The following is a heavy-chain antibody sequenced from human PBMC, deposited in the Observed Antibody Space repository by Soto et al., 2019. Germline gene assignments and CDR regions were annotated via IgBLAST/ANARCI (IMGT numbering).Heavy chain of an antibody. CDR2: IGTSYGER. J-gene: IGHJ4*02. Sequence: EVQLLESGGGLVQPGESLRLSCAASGFAFSSYAMAWVRQAPGKGVEWVCAIGTSYGERYYGESVKGRFTVSKDNSKKTVFLQMAIPRAEETAVYYCARDATCRAGHCYHFAYWRQGALVIVSS. V-gene: IGHV3-23*01. CDR3: ARDATCRAGHCYHFAY. CDR1: GFAFSSYA. D-gene: IGHD2-21*02.